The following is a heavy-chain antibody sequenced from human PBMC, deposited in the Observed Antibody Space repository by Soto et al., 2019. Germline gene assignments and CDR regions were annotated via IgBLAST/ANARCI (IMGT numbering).Heavy chain of an antibody. V-gene: IGHV4-4*02. CDR3: ARRVYGDWYFDL. Sequence: QVQLQESGPGLVKPSGTLSLSCAVSGDSTSNTNWWSWVRQPPGKGQEWIGEALHSGSTNYNPSLNSRVTISIDTSKNQLSLKLSSVTAADTAVYYCARRVYGDWYFDLWGRGTLVTVTS. CDR2: ALHSGST. D-gene: IGHD3-10*01. J-gene: IGHJ2*01. CDR1: GDSTSNTNW.